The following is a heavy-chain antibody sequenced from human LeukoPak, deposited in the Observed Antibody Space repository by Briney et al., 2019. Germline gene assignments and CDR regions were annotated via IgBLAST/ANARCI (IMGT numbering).Heavy chain of an antibody. J-gene: IGHJ4*02. CDR1: GFTFSSYA. V-gene: IGHV3-23*01. CDR3: AKGLKYYYDSSPSPGMY. Sequence: GGSLRLSCAASGFTFSSYAMSWVRQAPGKGLEWVSAISGSGGSTYYADSVKGRFTISRDNSKNTLYLQMNSLRAEDTAVFYCAKGLKYYYDSSPSPGMYWGQGTLVTVSS. D-gene: IGHD3-22*01. CDR2: ISGSGGST.